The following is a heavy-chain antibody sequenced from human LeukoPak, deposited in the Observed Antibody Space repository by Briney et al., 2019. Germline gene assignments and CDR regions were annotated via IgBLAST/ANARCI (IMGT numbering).Heavy chain of an antibody. CDR3: AKGSYYDSSGSFYFDY. J-gene: IGHJ4*02. CDR1: GFTFSSYA. CDR2: ISGSGDNT. V-gene: IGHV3-23*01. Sequence: GGSLRLSCAASGFTFSSYAMSWGRQAPGKGLEWVSGISGSGDNTYYADSVKGRFTISRDNSKNTLYVQVNSLGTEDTAAYYCAKGSYYDSSGSFYFDYWGQGTLVTVSS. D-gene: IGHD3-22*01.